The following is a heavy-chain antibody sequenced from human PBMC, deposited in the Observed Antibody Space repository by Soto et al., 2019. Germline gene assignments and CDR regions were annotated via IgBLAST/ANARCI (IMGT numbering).Heavy chain of an antibody. D-gene: IGHD2-15*01. V-gene: IGHV3-21*01. CDR3: ARVLTYCSGGSCFGNDAFDI. Sequence: GESLKISCAASGFTFSSYSMNWVRQAPGKGLDWVSSISSSSYIYYADSVKGRFTISRDNAKNSLYLQMNSLRAEDTAVYYCARVLTYCSGGSCFGNDAFDIWGQGTMVTVSS. CDR1: GFTFSSYS. CDR2: ISSSSYI. J-gene: IGHJ3*02.